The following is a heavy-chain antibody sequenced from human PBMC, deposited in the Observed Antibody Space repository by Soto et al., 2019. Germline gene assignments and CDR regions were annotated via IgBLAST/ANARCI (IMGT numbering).Heavy chain of an antibody. V-gene: IGHV1-46*01. CDR1: GYTFTSYY. D-gene: IGHD5-18*01. J-gene: IGHJ2*01. Sequence: QVQLVQSGAEVKKPGASVKVSCKASGYTFTSYYMHWVRQAPGQGLEWMGIINPSGGSTSYAQKFQGRVTMTRDTSTRTVYMELSSLRSEDTAVYYCARGGEGDTAMDDWWYFDLWGRGTLVTVSS. CDR2: INPSGGST. CDR3: ARGGEGDTAMDDWWYFDL.